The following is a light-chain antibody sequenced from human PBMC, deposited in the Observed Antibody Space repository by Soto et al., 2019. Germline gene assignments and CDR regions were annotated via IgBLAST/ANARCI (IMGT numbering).Light chain of an antibody. CDR1: QSVSSTY. CDR2: GTS. Sequence: EVVLTQSPATLSLSPGERATLSCRASQSVSSTYLAWYQQQPGQAPRLLMSGTSNRATGTPDRFSGSGSGTDFTLTISRLEPEDFAVYYYQQYGSPPITFGQGTRLEIK. J-gene: IGKJ5*01. CDR3: QQYGSPPIT. V-gene: IGKV3-20*01.